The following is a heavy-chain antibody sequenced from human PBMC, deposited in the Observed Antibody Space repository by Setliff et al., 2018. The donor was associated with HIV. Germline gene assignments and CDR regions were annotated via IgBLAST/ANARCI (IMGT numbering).Heavy chain of an antibody. CDR1: GFTFSSYE. CDR2: ISSSGSTI. J-gene: IGHJ6*02. CDR3: ARDLAVAGTYYYYYGMDV. Sequence: SLRLSCAASGFTFSSYEMNWVRQAPGKGLEWVSYISSSGSTIYYADSVKGRFTISRDNAKNSLYLQMNSLRAEDTAVYYCARDLAVAGTYYYYYGMDVWGQGTTVTVSS. D-gene: IGHD6-19*01. V-gene: IGHV3-48*03.